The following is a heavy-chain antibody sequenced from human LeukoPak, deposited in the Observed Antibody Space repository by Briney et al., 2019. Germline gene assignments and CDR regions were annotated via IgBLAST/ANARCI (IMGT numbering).Heavy chain of an antibody. V-gene: IGHV3-23*01. D-gene: IGHD3-22*01. CDR2: ISDSGGRT. CDR1: GITLSNYG. CDR3: AKRGVVIRVILVGFHKEANYFDS. J-gene: IGHJ4*02. Sequence: PGGSLRLSCAVYGITLSNYGMSWVRQAPGKGLEWVAGISDSGGRTNYAASVKGRFTISRDNPKNTLYLQMNSLRAEDTAVYFCAKRGVVIRVILVGFHKEANYFDSWGQGVLVTVSS.